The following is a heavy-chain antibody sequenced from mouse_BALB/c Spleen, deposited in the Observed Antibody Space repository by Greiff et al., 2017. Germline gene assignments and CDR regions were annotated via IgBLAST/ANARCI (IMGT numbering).Heavy chain of an antibody. Sequence: EVHLVESGPSLVKPSQTLSLTCSVTGDSITSGYWNWIRKFPGNKLEYMGYISYSGSTYYNPSLKSRISITRDTSKNQYYLQLNSVTTEDTATYYCANYYGSSYAMDYWGQGTSVTVSS. V-gene: IGHV3-8*02. CDR2: ISYSGST. D-gene: IGHD1-1*01. CDR3: ANYYGSSYAMDY. J-gene: IGHJ4*01. CDR1: GDSITSGY.